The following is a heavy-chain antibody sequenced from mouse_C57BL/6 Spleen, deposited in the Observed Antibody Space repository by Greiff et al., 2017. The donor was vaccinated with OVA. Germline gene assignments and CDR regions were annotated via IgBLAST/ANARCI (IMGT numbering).Heavy chain of an antibody. D-gene: IGHD2-4*01. CDR2: ILPGSGST. CDR3: ATSHYDYEGRFAY. J-gene: IGHJ3*01. CDR1: GYTFTGYW. Sequence: QVQLQQSGAELMKPGASVKLSCKATGYTFTGYWIEWVKQRPGHGLEWIGEILPGSGSTNYNEKFKGKATFTADTSSNTAYMPLISLTTEDSAIYYCATSHYDYEGRFAYWGQGTLVTVSA. V-gene: IGHV1-9*01.